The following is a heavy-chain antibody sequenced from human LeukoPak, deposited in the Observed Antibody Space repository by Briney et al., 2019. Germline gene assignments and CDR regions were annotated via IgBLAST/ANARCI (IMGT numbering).Heavy chain of an antibody. Sequence: GGSLRLSCAASGFTFSNYAMSWVRQAPGKGLEWVSVISGSGSTYYADSVKGRFTISRDNSKNTLYLQMNSLRAEDTAVYYCARLRIAAAGTLDYWGQGTLVTVSS. CDR2: ISGSGST. V-gene: IGHV3-23*01. CDR3: ARLRIAAAGTLDY. CDR1: GFTFSNYA. D-gene: IGHD6-13*01. J-gene: IGHJ4*02.